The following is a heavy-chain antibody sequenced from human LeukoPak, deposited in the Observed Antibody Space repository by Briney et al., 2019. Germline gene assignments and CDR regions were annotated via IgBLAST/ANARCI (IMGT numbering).Heavy chain of an antibody. D-gene: IGHD1-26*01. CDR1: GFTFSSYS. V-gene: IGHV3-21*01. Sequence: GGSLSLSCAASGFTFSSYSMNWVRQAPGKGLEWVSSISSSSSYIYYADSVKGRFTISRDNAKNSLYLQMNSLRAEDTAVYYCARWSIVGAPVWGQGTLVTVSS. J-gene: IGHJ4*02. CDR2: ISSSSSYI. CDR3: ARWSIVGAPV.